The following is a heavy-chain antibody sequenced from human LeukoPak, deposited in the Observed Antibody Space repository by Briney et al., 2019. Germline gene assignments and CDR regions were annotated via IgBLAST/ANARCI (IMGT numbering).Heavy chain of an antibody. CDR1: GGSVSSGSYF. J-gene: IGHJ4*02. V-gene: IGHV4-61*01. CDR3: ARDRLGGYSYVY. CDR2: IYDSGRT. D-gene: IGHD5-12*01. Sequence: SETLSLTCTVSGGSVSSGSYFWTWIRQSPGKRLEYVGYIYDSGRTNYDPSLKSRVTISKDTSKNQFSLKLSSVTAADTAVYYCARDRLGGYSYVYWGQGSLVTVSS.